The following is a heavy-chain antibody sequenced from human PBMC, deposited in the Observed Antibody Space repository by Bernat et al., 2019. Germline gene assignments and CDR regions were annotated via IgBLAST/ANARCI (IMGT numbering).Heavy chain of an antibody. J-gene: IGHJ4*02. CDR3: ARRSSSWHFDY. CDR2: MNTDSGRT. D-gene: IGHD2-2*01. CDR1: GYTFTNHD. Sequence: QVQLVQSGAEVKKPGAPVRVSCKASGYTFTNHDINGVRLAAGQGLEWMGWMNTDSGRTGYAQKFQGRVTMTRDTSISTAYLEVSSLRSEDTTVYYCARRSSSWHFDYWGQGTLVTVSS. V-gene: IGHV1-8*01.